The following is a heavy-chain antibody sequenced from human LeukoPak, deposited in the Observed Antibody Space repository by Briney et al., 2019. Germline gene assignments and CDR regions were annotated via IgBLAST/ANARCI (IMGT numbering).Heavy chain of an antibody. J-gene: IGHJ3*02. CDR3: ARIDYSNAFDI. Sequence: GASVKVSCKASGYTFTTYDINWVRQATGQGLEWLGWMNPNSGKTGCAQKFQGRLTITWNTSINTAYMELGSLRSEDTAVYYCARIDYSNAFDIWGRGTMVTVSS. CDR1: GYTFTTYD. D-gene: IGHD4-11*01. CDR2: MNPNSGKT. V-gene: IGHV1-8*03.